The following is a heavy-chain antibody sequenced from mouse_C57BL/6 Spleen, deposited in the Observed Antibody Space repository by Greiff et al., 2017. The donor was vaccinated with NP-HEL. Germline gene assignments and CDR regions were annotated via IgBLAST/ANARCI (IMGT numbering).Heavy chain of an antibody. V-gene: IGHV3-6*01. CDR1: GYSITSGYY. CDR2: ISYDGSN. J-gene: IGHJ1*03. D-gene: IGHD2-4*01. Sequence: DVQLQESGPGLVKPSQSLSLTCSVTGYSITSGYYWNWIRQFPGNKLEWMGYISYDGSNNYNPSLKNRISITRDTSKNQFFLKLNSVTTEDTATYYCARYDYGYFDVWGTGTTVTVSS. CDR3: ARYDYGYFDV.